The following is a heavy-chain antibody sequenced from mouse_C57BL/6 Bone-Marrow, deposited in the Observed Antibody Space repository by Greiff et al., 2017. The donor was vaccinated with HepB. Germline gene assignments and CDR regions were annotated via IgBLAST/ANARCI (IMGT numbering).Heavy chain of an antibody. CDR3: ALYGNPFAY. V-gene: IGHV1-64*01. J-gene: IGHJ3*01. Sequence: QVQLKQPGAELVKPGASVKLSCKASGYTFTSYWMHWVKQRPGQGLEWIGMIHPNSGSTNYNEKFKSNATLTVDKSSSTAYMQSSSLTSEDSAVYYCALYGNPFAYWGQGTLVTVSA. CDR2: IHPNSGST. D-gene: IGHD2-1*01. CDR1: GYTFTSYW.